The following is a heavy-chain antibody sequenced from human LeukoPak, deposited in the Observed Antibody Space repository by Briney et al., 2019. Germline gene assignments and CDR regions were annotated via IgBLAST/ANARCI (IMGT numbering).Heavy chain of an antibody. V-gene: IGHV3-23*01. CDR2: IFGSGGSP. CDR3: GKTTVGYSSGQKPAWPVDY. D-gene: IGHD5-18*01. CDR1: GFTFGSHA. J-gene: IGHJ4*02. Sequence: GGSLRLSCEASGFTFGSHAMYWVRQAPGKGLERVAGIFGSGGSPHYADPVKGRFTISRDNSRNTVYLQINSLRAEDTAVYYCGKTTVGYSSGQKPAWPVDYWGQGTLVTVSS.